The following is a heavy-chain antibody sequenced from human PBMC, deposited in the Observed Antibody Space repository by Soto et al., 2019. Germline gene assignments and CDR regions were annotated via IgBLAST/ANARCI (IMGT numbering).Heavy chain of an antibody. CDR3: ASGRLGRSSKTYQFDY. CDR1: GGTFSSYA. V-gene: IGHV1-69*13. Sequence: GASVKVSCKASGGTFSSYAISWVRQAPGQGLEWMGGIIPIFGTANYAQKFQGRVTITADESTSTAYIELSSLRSEDTAVYYCASGRLGRSSKTYQFDYWGQGTLVTVSS. J-gene: IGHJ4*02. CDR2: IIPIFGTA. D-gene: IGHD6-6*01.